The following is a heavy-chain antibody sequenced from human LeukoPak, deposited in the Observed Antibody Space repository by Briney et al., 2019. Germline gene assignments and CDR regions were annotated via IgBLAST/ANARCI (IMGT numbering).Heavy chain of an antibody. CDR2: INPNSGGT. CDR3: ARGPLYCSGGSCTDWFDP. J-gene: IGHJ5*02. Sequence: ASVKVSCKASGYTFTGYYMHWVRQAPGQGPEWMGWINPNSGGTNYAQKFQGRVTMTRDTSISTAYMELSRLRSDDTAVYYCARGPLYCSGGSCTDWFDPWGQGTLVTVSS. V-gene: IGHV1-2*02. D-gene: IGHD2-15*01. CDR1: GYTFTGYY.